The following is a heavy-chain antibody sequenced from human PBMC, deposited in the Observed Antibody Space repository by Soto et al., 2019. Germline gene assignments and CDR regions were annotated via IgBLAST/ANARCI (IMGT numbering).Heavy chain of an antibody. V-gene: IGHV4-59*01. CDR1: GGSISSYY. Sequence: SETLSLTCTVSGGSISSYYWSWIRQPPGKGLEWIGYIYYSGSTYYNPSLKSRVTISVDTSKNQFSLKLSSVTAADTAVYYCARDGMGSDYWGQRTLVTVSS. J-gene: IGHJ4*02. CDR2: IYYSGST. D-gene: IGHD1-26*01. CDR3: ARDGMGSDY.